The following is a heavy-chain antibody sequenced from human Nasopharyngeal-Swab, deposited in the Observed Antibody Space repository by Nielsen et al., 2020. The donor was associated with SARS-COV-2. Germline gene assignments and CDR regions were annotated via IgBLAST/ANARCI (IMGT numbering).Heavy chain of an antibody. D-gene: IGHD2-15*01. V-gene: IGHV3-23*01. J-gene: IGHJ6*02. CDR2: LSGSADST. Sequence: GSLRLSCVASGITFSSYAMTWVRQAPGKGLEWVSTLSGSADSTYYADSVKGRFTISRDNSKNTLYLQMNSLRAEDTAVYYCAKAHFSGSWYYSNGMDVWGQGTTVTVSS. CDR3: AKAHFSGSWYYSNGMDV. CDR1: GITFSSYA.